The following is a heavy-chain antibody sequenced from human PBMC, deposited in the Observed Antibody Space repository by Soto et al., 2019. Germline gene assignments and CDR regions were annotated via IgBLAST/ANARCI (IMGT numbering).Heavy chain of an antibody. CDR2: IYYSGNT. CDR1: GSSISSSY. D-gene: IGHD1-26*01. CDR3: ATTASGSYDRFDF. Sequence: SETLSLTCSVSGSSISSSYWSWIRQPPGKGLEWIANIYYSGNTYYNPSLKSRVTISVDTSKNQLSLKLRSVTAADTGVYYCATTASGSYDRFDFWGPGILVTVSS. J-gene: IGHJ4*02. V-gene: IGHV4-59*01.